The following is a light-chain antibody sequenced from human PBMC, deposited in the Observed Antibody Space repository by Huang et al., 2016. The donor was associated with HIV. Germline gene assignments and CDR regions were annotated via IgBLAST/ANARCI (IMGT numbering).Light chain of an antibody. J-gene: IGKJ1*01. CDR2: VAS. Sequence: DIQMTQSPSSLSASVGDRVTLTCRASSTINTYLNWYQQKPGKAPKLLINVASSLQSGVPSRFSGSGSGTDFTLTISSLQPEDFATYYCQQSHSTPRTFGQGTKVDIK. CDR1: STINTY. CDR3: QQSHSTPRT. V-gene: IGKV1-39*01.